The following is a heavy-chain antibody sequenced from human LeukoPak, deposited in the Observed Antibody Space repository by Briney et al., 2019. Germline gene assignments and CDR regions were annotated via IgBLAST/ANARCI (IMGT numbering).Heavy chain of an antibody. D-gene: IGHD6-19*01. Sequence: PGGSLRLSCAASGLTFSNYGMHWVRQAPGKGLEWVAVIPCDGFNPYYADSVKGRFTISRDNPKNTLWLQMNSLRAEDTAVYYCAKVKEMYSSGSYYFDYWGQGTLVTVSS. CDR1: GLTFSNYG. V-gene: IGHV3-30*18. CDR3: AKVKEMYSSGSYYFDY. CDR2: IPCDGFNP. J-gene: IGHJ4*02.